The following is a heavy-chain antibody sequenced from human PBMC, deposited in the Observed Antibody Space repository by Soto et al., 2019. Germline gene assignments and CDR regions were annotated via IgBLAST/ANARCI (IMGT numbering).Heavy chain of an antibody. Sequence: EVQLLESGGGLVQPGGSLRLSCAASGFTCDSYGMTWVRQAPGKGMEWVSTRRRSGNYTYYADSVKGRFTISRDNSKNTRYLQINSLTAEDTAIYYCAKRGDCSTASCYWDQASGHFDSWGQGTMVTVSS. CDR2: RRRSGNYT. J-gene: IGHJ4*02. CDR1: GFTCDSYG. CDR3: AKRGDCSTASCYWDQASGHFDS. V-gene: IGHV3-23*01. D-gene: IGHD2-2*01.